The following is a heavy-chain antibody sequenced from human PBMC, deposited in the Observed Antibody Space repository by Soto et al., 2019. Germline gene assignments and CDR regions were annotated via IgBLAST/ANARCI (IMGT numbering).Heavy chain of an antibody. CDR2: IYYSGST. CDR1: GGSISSYY. J-gene: IGHJ5*02. V-gene: IGHV4-59*01. Sequence: PSETLSLTCTVSGGSISSYYWSWIRQPPGKGLEWIGYIYYSGSTNYNPSLKSRVTISVDTSKNQFSLKLSSVTAADTAVYYCARDFLEPGYYDSSGYSPRVFDPWGQGTLVTVSS. D-gene: IGHD3-22*01. CDR3: ARDFLEPGYYDSSGYSPRVFDP.